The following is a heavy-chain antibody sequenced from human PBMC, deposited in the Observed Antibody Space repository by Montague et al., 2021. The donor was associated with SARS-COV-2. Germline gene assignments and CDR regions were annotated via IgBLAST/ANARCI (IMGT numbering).Heavy chain of an antibody. CDR3: AHRRPGSGSYYFDY. CDR1: GFSLNTSGMC. D-gene: IGHD3-10*01. V-gene: IGHV2-70*12. CDR2: IDWDDDK. J-gene: IGHJ4*02. Sequence: PALVKPTQTLTLTCTFSGFSLNTSGMCVSWIRQPPGKALEWLARIDWDDDKYYSTSLKTRLTISKDTSKNQVVLTMINMDPVDTATYYCAHRRPGSGSYYFDYWGQGTLVTVSS.